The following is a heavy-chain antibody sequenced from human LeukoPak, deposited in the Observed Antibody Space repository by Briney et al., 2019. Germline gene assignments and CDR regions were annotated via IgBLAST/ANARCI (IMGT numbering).Heavy chain of an antibody. CDR1: EFTFSSYW. D-gene: IGHD4-17*01. CDR2: INSDGSST. V-gene: IGHV3-74*01. J-gene: IGHJ4*02. CDR3: ARGPYDYGDYVSDY. Sequence: GGSLRLSYAASEFTFSSYWMHWVRQAPGKGLVWVSRINSDGSSTSYADSVKGRFTISRDNAKNTLYLQMNSLRAEDTAVYYCARGPYDYGDYVSDYWGQGTLVTVSS.